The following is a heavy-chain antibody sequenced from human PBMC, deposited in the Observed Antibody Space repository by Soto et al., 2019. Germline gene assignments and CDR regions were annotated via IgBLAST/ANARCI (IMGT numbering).Heavy chain of an antibody. Sequence: GASVKVSCKASGYTFTGYYMHWVRQAPGRGLEWMGWINPNSGGTNYAQKFQGWVTMTRDTSISTAYMELSRLRSDDTAVYYCARAREGCSGGSCYSFFPAYYGMDVWGQGTTVTVSS. CDR2: INPNSGGT. CDR1: GYTFTGYY. CDR3: ARAREGCSGGSCYSFFPAYYGMDV. D-gene: IGHD2-15*01. J-gene: IGHJ6*02. V-gene: IGHV1-2*04.